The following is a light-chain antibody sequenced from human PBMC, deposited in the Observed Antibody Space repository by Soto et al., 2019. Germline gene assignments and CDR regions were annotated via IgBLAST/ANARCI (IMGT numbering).Light chain of an antibody. V-gene: IGKV3-11*01. CDR3: QQRSNWPVIT. CDR2: DAS. Sequence: EIVMTQSPATLSVSLGERATLSCRASQSVRSNLAWYQQKPGQAPRLLIYDASNRATGIPARFSGSGSGTDFTLTISSLEPEDFAVYYCQQRSNWPVITFGQGTRLEIK. J-gene: IGKJ5*01. CDR1: QSVRSN.